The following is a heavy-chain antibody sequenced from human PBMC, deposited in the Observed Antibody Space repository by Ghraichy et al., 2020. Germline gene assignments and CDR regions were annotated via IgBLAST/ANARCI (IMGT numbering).Heavy chain of an antibody. V-gene: IGHV3-30*18. D-gene: IGHD4-17*01. CDR1: GFTFSSYG. J-gene: IGHJ5*02. Sequence: GGSLRLSCAASGFTFSSYGMHWVRQAPGKGLEWVAVMSYDGANKYHADSVRGRFTISRDNSKNMLYLQMNSLRPDDTAVYYCAKDRASTLRDYPNWLDPWGQGTLVTVSS. CDR3: AKDRASTLRDYPNWLDP. CDR2: MSYDGANK.